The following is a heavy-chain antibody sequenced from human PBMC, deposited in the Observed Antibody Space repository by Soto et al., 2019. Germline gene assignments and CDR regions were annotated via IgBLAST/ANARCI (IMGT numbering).Heavy chain of an antibody. Sequence: ASVKVTCQVTRYTLPELSMHWLRQARGKGLEWMGGFDPDDGETIYAQKFQGRVTMTEDTSTDTAYMELSSLRSEDTAVYYCASTGTVTHPFDYWGQGTLVTVSS. J-gene: IGHJ4*02. CDR3: ASTGTVTHPFDY. D-gene: IGHD4-17*01. CDR1: RYTLPELS. V-gene: IGHV1-24*01. CDR2: FDPDDGET.